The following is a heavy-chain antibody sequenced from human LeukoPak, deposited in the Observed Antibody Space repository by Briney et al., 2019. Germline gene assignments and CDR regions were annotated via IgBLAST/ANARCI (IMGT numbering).Heavy chain of an antibody. CDR2: ITGSGRGT. V-gene: IGHV3-23*01. Sequence: GGSLRLSCTASGLTFSNYATTWVRQAPGKGLEWVSSITGSGRGTYYADSVKGRFSVSRDNSQNTVFLHMNSLRADDTALYYCSRDPNGDYVGAFDMWGPGTMVTVSS. J-gene: IGHJ3*02. CDR1: GLTFSNYA. D-gene: IGHD4-17*01. CDR3: SRDPNGDYVGAFDM.